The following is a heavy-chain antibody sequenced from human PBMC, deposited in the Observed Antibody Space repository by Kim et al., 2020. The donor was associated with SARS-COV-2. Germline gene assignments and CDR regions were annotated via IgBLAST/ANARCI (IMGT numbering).Heavy chain of an antibody. CDR3: VIPGGTSWAFDY. Sequence: YYADSVKGRFTISRDNSKNTLYLQMSSLRAEDTAVYYCVIPGGTSWAFDYWGQGTLVTVSS. J-gene: IGHJ4*02. V-gene: IGHV3-64D*09. D-gene: IGHD2-2*01.